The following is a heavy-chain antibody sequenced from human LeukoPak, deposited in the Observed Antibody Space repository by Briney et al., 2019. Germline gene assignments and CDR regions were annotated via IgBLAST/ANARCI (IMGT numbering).Heavy chain of an antibody. CDR1: GFTFSSYA. V-gene: IGHV3-64*01. CDR3: ARRRDRYNYDFDY. CDR2: ISSNGGST. J-gene: IGHJ4*02. Sequence: HPGGYLRLYCAASGFTFSSYAMHWVRQAPGKGLEYVSAISSNGGSTYYANSVKGRFTISRDNSKNTLYLQMGSLRAEDMAVYYCARRRDRYNYDFDYWGQGTLVTVSS. D-gene: IGHD5-24*01.